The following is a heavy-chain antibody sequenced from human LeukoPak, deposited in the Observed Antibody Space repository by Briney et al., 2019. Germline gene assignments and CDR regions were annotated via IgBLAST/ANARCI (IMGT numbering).Heavy chain of an antibody. CDR2: IYTSGIT. V-gene: IGHV4-4*07. D-gene: IGHD3-22*01. CDR3: ARATYYYDSSGYYYGAFDI. Sequence: PSETLSLTCTVSGGSISSYYWSWIRQPAGKGLEWIGRIYTSGITNYSPSLGSRVTMSVDTSNNQFSLKLSSVTAADTAVYYCARATYYYDSSGYYYGAFDIWGQGTMVTVSS. CDR1: GGSISSYY. J-gene: IGHJ3*02.